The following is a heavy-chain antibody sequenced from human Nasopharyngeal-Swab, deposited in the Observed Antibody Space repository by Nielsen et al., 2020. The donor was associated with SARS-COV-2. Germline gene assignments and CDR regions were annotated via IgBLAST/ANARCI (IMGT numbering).Heavy chain of an antibody. CDR3: ARAITYYYDGSGSPSYGLDV. D-gene: IGHD3-22*01. J-gene: IGHJ6*02. V-gene: IGHV1-69*01. Sequence: WVRQAAGHGLAWVGGLIPVFGTTHYSQKFQDRLRVTADASTDTAYMELSSLRSDDTAVYYCARAITYYYDGSGSPSYGLDVWGQGTTVIVSS. CDR2: LIPVFGTT.